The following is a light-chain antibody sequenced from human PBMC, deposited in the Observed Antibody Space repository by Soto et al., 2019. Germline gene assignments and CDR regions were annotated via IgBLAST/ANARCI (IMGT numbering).Light chain of an antibody. CDR2: DIR. CDR1: SSDVGGYKY. J-gene: IGLJ1*01. Sequence: QSALTQPASVSGSPGQSITISCTGTSSDVGGYKYVSWYQQHPGKAPKLMIYDIRNRPSGVSNRFSGSKSRNTASLTISGLQAEDEADYYCSSYTSSSTRVFGTGTKLTVL. CDR3: SSYTSSSTRV. V-gene: IGLV2-14*03.